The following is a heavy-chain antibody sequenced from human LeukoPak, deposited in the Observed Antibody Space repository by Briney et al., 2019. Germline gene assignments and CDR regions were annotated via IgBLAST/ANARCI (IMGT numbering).Heavy chain of an antibody. Sequence: PSETLSLTCAVYGESSSGYSYGWIRQSPGKGLEWIGDINRSGVSNYNPSLKSRVTISVDTSRNQFSLELRSVAAADTAVYYCAIGFGEWELPDYWGQGTLVTVSS. CDR3: AIGFGEWELPDY. V-gene: IGHV4-34*01. D-gene: IGHD1-26*01. CDR2: INRSGVS. J-gene: IGHJ4*02. CDR1: GESSSGYS.